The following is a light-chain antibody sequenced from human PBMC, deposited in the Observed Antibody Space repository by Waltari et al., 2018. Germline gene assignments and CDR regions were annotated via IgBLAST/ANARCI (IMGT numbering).Light chain of an antibody. CDR2: GAS. J-gene: IGKJ1*01. Sequence: SCRASQGIGRSLAWYQQKPGQAPGLLSYGASNRATGIPDRFSGSGFATDFSLTISRLEPEDFAVYYCQKYESVPGTFGEGTKVEIK. V-gene: IGKV3-20*01. CDR3: QKYESVPGT. CDR1: QGIGRS.